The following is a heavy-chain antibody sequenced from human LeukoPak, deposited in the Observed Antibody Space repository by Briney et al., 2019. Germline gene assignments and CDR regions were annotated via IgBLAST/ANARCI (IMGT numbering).Heavy chain of an antibody. J-gene: IGHJ6*02. D-gene: IGHD1-14*01. V-gene: IGHV3-30-3*01. CDR3: AKVSGGGLYYDGMDV. Sequence: GGSLRLSCAASGFTFSSYAMHWVRQAPGKGLEWVAVISYDGSNKYYADSVKGRFTISRDSSKNTLYLQMNSLRAEDTAVYYCAKVSGGGLYYDGMDVWGQGTTVTVSS. CDR1: GFTFSSYA. CDR2: ISYDGSNK.